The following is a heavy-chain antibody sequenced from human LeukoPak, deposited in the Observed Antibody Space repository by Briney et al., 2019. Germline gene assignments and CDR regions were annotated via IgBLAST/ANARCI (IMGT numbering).Heavy chain of an antibody. V-gene: IGHV4-39*01. CDR1: GGSISSSSYY. J-gene: IGHJ4*02. CDR3: ARPLSGTTDFDY. Sequence: SSETLSLTCTVSGGSISSSSYYWGWIRQPPGKGLEWIGSVYYSGSTHYNPSLKSRVTISVDTSKNQFSLKLSSVTAADTAVYYCARPLSGTTDFDYWGQGTLVTVSS. D-gene: IGHD1-20*01. CDR2: VYYSGST.